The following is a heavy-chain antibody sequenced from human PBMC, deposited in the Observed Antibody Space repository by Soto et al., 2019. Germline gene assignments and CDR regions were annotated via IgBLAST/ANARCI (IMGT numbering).Heavy chain of an antibody. V-gene: IGHV4-34*01. CDR3: ARELRTRWSYYGMDV. J-gene: IGHJ6*02. Sequence: QVQLQQWGAGLLKPSETLSLTCAVYGGSFSGYYWSWIRQPPGKGLEWIGEINHSGSTNYNPSLKSRVTTSVATSKNQFSLKLSSVTAADTAVYYCARELRTRWSYYGMDVWGQGTTVTVSS. CDR1: GGSFSGYY. CDR2: INHSGST. D-gene: IGHD1-7*01.